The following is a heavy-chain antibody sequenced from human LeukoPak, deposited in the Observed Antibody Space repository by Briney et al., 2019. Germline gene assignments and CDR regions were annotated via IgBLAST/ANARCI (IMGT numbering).Heavy chain of an antibody. CDR3: ARYRCHRSSTSCLLYGMDV. D-gene: IGHD2-2*01. CDR2: ISSSSSYI. V-gene: IGHV3-21*01. CDR1: GFTFSSYS. J-gene: IGHJ6*02. Sequence: GGSLRLSCAASGFTFSSYSMNWVRQAPGKGLEWVSSISSSSSYIYYADSVKGRFTISRDNAKNSLYLQMNSLRAEDTAVYYCARYRCHRSSTSCLLYGMDVWGQGTTVTVSS.